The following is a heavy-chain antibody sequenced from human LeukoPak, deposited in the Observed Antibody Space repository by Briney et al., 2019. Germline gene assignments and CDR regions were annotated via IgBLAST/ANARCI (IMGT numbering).Heavy chain of an antibody. CDR1: GYTLTELS. Sequence: ASVKVSCKVSGYTLTELSMHWVRQAPGKGFEWMGWINPNSGGTNYAQKFQGRVTMTRDTSISTAYMELSRLRSDDTAVYYCARQTRREVGALGYWGQGTLVTVSS. CDR2: INPNSGGT. CDR3: ARQTRREVGALGY. D-gene: IGHD1-26*01. J-gene: IGHJ4*02. V-gene: IGHV1-2*02.